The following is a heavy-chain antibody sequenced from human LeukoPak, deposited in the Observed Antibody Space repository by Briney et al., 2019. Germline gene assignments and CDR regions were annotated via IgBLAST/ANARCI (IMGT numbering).Heavy chain of an antibody. Sequence: GGSLRLSCAASGFTFSSYSMNWVRQAPGKGLEWVSSISSSSSYIYYADSVKGRFTISRDNAKNSLYLQMNSLRAEDTALYYCARIGGYSSSSFFDYWGQGTLVTVSS. J-gene: IGHJ4*02. CDR2: ISSSSSYI. CDR3: ARIGGYSSSSFFDY. CDR1: GFTFSSYS. D-gene: IGHD6-6*01. V-gene: IGHV3-21*04.